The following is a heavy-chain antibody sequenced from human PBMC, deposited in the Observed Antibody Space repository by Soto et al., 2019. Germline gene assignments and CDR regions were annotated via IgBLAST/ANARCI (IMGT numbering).Heavy chain of an antibody. CDR2: ISKTSSAI. CDR1: GFTFINRG. J-gene: IGHJ6*02. V-gene: IGHV3-48*01. Sequence: WGSLRLSCGASGFTFINRGIHFFRHSAFKWLEWVSFISKTSSAIYYADSVQGRFTISRDNAKNSLYLQMNSLRVEDTGVYFCATDKYPAARHSSSWFDGMDVWGQGATVTVSS. CDR3: ATDKYPAARHSSSWFDGMDV. D-gene: IGHD2-2*01.